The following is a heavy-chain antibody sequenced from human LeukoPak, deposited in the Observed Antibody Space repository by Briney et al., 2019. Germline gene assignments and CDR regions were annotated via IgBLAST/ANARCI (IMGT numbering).Heavy chain of an antibody. J-gene: IGHJ3*02. V-gene: IGHV3-33*01. Sequence: GGSLRLSCAASGFTFSNHGMHWVRQAPGKGPEWVALIWYDGSNKYYGDSVKGRFTVSRDNSKNTVYLQMNSLRAEDTGVYYCARDQEDAFDIWGQGTMVTVSS. CDR3: ARDQEDAFDI. CDR1: GFTFSNHG. CDR2: IWYDGSNK.